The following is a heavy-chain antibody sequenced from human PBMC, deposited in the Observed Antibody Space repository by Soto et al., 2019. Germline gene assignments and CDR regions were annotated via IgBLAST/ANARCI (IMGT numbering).Heavy chain of an antibody. CDR2: IAFDGSFK. CDR1: GFSFSSYA. V-gene: IGHV3-30-3*01. J-gene: IGHJ4*02. CDR3: ARGRGWGGHEY. Sequence: QAQLVESGGGVVQPGQSLRLSCAASGFSFSSYAMHWVRQAPGKGLEWVAAIAFDGSFKNYVDSVGGRFTISRDNSKNTVYLQLNSLRAEDTAVYYCARGRGWGGHEYWGQGSLVRVSS. D-gene: IGHD6-19*01.